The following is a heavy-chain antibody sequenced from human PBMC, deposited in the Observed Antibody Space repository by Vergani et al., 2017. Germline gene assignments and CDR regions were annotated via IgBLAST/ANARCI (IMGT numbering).Heavy chain of an antibody. CDR3: GRDSFKGKPDVVDS. CDR2: ISIDGSIT. Sequence: QVQLVESGGGVVQPGRSLRVSCAASGFTLTNYDMHWVRQAPGKGLGWVAVISIDGSITHYGDSVKGRVTITRDNSKNTLDLQMTSLGGDDTAIYYCGRDSFKGKPDVVDSWGQGTMVTVSS. J-gene: IGHJ3*02. CDR1: GFTLTNYD. V-gene: IGHV3-30*19.